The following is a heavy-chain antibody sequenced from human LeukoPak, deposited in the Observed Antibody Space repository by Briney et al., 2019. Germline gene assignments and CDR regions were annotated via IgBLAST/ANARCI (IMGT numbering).Heavy chain of an antibody. Sequence: GGSLRLSCAASGFTFSSYAMHWVRQAPGKGLEWVAVISYDGSNKYYADSVEGRFTISRDNSKNTLYLQMNSLRAEDTAVYYCARGEGYYDSSGPLKYWGQGTLVTVSS. CDR3: ARGEGYYDSSGPLKY. J-gene: IGHJ4*02. V-gene: IGHV3-30-3*01. CDR1: GFTFSSYA. CDR2: ISYDGSNK. D-gene: IGHD3-22*01.